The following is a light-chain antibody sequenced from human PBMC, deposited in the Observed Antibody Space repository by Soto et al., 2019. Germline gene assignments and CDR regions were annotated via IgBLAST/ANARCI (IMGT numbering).Light chain of an antibody. V-gene: IGKV1-39*01. CDR1: ESINRH. CDR3: QQSYSTLSIT. J-gene: IGKJ5*01. Sequence: DIQMTQSPSSLSASVGDRVTITCRASESINRHLNWYQQKPGKAPKLLIYAASSLQNGVPLRFSGSGSGTDFTLTISNLQPEDFATYYCQQSYSTLSITFGQGTRLEIK. CDR2: AAS.